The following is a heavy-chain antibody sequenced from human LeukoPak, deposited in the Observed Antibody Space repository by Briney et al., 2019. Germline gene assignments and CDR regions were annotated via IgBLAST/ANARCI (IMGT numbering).Heavy chain of an antibody. V-gene: IGHV1-18*01. CDR3: ARGSTYDFWSGYRHDPYNWFDP. CDR1: GYTFTSYG. Sequence: ASVKVSCKASGYTFTSYGISWVRQAPGQGLEWMGWISAYNGNTNYAQKLQGRVTMTTDTSTSTAYMELRSLRSDDTAVYYCARGSTYDFWSGYRHDPYNWFDPWGQGTLVTVSS. CDR2: ISAYNGNT. J-gene: IGHJ5*02. D-gene: IGHD3-3*01.